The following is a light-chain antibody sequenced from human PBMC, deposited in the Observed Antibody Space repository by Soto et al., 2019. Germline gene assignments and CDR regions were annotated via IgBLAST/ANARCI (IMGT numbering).Light chain of an antibody. CDR2: GTS. CDR3: KQYGNSTKT. CDR1: QSVRGNN. V-gene: IGKV3-20*01. Sequence: PDKSATLSFRDSQSVRGNNLAWYQQKPGQAPRLLIFGTSSRATGIPDRFSGSGSGTDFTLTTTSLASEDFAVYYCKQYGNSTKTFGQGTKVDIK. J-gene: IGKJ1*01.